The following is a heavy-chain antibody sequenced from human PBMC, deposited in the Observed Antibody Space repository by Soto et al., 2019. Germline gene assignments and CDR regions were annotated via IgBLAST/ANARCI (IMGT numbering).Heavy chain of an antibody. CDR2: IYYSGST. V-gene: IGHV4-39*01. Sequence: QLQLQESGPGLVKPSETLSLTCTVSGGSIRSSSSYWDWIRQPPGKGLEWIGSIYYSGSTYYNPSLKRRVIISMDKSKNQFSLNVSSVTAADTAVYYCARRRGVVQDGMDVCGQGTTVIVSS. CDR1: GGSIRSSSSY. CDR3: ARRRGVVQDGMDV. D-gene: IGHD3-3*01. J-gene: IGHJ6*02.